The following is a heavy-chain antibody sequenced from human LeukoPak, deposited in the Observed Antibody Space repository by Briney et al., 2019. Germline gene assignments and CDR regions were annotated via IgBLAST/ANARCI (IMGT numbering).Heavy chain of an antibody. CDR1: GFSFSNHG. D-gene: IGHD2-2*01. V-gene: IGHV3-21*06. J-gene: IGHJ4*02. Sequence: GGSLRLSCAASGFSFSNHGLSWVRQAPGKGLEWVSSIGNGGDYIAYANSVKGRFSISRDNAENSLYLQMNNLKVEDTAVYYCAREGTYCSSSVCHFDSRGQGTLVTVSS. CDR3: AREGTYCSSSVCHFDS. CDR2: IGNGGDYI.